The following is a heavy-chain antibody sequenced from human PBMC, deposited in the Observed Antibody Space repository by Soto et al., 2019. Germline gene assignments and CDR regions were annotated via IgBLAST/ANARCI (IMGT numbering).Heavy chain of an antibody. Sequence: LRLSCAASGVTFSNYAMHWVRQAPGKGLEWVAVIWSDGTNKYYADSVKGRFTISRDKSKNTLYLQMNSLRAEDTAVYYCARAPLTIYDTSGYYDYWGQGIQVTVSS. D-gene: IGHD3-22*01. J-gene: IGHJ4*02. CDR2: IWSDGTNK. CDR1: GVTFSNYA. CDR3: ARAPLTIYDTSGYYDY. V-gene: IGHV3-33*01.